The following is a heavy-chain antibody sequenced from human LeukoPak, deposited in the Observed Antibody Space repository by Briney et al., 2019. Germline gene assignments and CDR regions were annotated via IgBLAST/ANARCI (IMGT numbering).Heavy chain of an antibody. CDR3: ARDRSSSGYCSSTSCYDDAFDI. V-gene: IGHV4-61*01. CDR1: GGSVSSGSYY. J-gene: IGHJ3*02. D-gene: IGHD2-2*03. Sequence: PSETLSLTCTVSGGSVSSGSYYWSWTRQPPGKGLEWIGYIYYSGSTNYNPSLKSRVTISVDTPKNQFSLKLSSVTAADTAVYYCARDRSSSGYCSSTSCYDDAFDIWGQGTMVTVSS. CDR2: IYYSGST.